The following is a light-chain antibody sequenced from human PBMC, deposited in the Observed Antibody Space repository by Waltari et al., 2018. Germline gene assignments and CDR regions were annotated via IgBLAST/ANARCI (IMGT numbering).Light chain of an antibody. Sequence: QTVVTQEPSLSVSPGGTVTLTCALSSGSLSSTSYASWYQQSPGQTPRTLVSMANIRTSGVPDRVSGSVHGNKAVLIITGAQAEDESTYYCLLYMGSGIWVFGGGTKLTVL. CDR3: LLYMGSGIWV. CDR2: MAN. V-gene: IGLV8-61*01. J-gene: IGLJ3*02. CDR1: SGSLSSTSY.